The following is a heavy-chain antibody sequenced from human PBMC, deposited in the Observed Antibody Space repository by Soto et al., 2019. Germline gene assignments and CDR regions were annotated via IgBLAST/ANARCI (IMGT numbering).Heavy chain of an antibody. CDR1: GFTFSSYW. V-gene: IGHV3-48*02. J-gene: IGHJ4*02. CDR3: ARDGESSSWSDFDY. D-gene: IGHD6-13*01. CDR2: ISRDGICK. Sequence: GGSLRLSCAASGFTFSSYWMHWVRQAPGKGLVWVSYISRDGICKYYANTVKGRFTVSRDNAENSLYLQLSSLRDGDTAIYYCARDGESSSWSDFDYWGQGALVTVSS.